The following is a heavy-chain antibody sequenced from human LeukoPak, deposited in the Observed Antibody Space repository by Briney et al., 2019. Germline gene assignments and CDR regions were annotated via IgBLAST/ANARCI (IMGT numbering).Heavy chain of an antibody. CDR2: INPNSGGT. Sequence: ASVKVSCKASGYTFTGYYIHWVRQAPGQGLEWMGRINPNSGGTNYAQKFQGRVTMTRDTSISTAYMELSRLRSDDTAVYYCASTIFGVVIAYWGQGTLVSVSS. D-gene: IGHD3-3*01. CDR1: GYTFTGYY. CDR3: ASTIFGVVIAY. J-gene: IGHJ4*02. V-gene: IGHV1-2*06.